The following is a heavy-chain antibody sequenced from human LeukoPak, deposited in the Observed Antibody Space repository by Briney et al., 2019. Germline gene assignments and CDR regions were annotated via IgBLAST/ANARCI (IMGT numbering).Heavy chain of an antibody. Sequence: GASVKVSCKASGYSFTNHYMHWVRQAPGQGLEWMGMINPSGGSTTYAQNFQGRVTMTRDMSTSTVYMELSSLTSEDTAVYYCARTRGYYFDYWGQGTLVSVSS. CDR1: GYSFTNHY. J-gene: IGHJ4*02. CDR3: ARTRGYYFDY. CDR2: INPSGGST. V-gene: IGHV1-46*01.